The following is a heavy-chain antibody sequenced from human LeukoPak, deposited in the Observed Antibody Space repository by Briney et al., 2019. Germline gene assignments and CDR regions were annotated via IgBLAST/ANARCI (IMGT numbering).Heavy chain of an antibody. J-gene: IGHJ3*02. Sequence: GESLKISCEGSGYSFNSYWIGWVRQKSGKGLEWMGIIYPVDSDTRYSPSFQGQVTISVDKSISTAYLQWSSLKASDTAMYYCARTDSNNRGWYGTFDIWGQGTMVTVSS. CDR3: ARTDSNNRGWYGTFDI. CDR1: GYSFNSYW. CDR2: IYPVDSDT. V-gene: IGHV5-51*01. D-gene: IGHD6-19*01.